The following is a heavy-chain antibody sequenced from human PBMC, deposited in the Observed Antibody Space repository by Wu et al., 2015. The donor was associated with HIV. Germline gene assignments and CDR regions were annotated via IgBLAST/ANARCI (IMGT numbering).Heavy chain of an antibody. CDR3: ARGPGYSSGWYLPDYYYYMDV. V-gene: IGHV1-69*12. D-gene: IGHD6-19*01. CDR2: IIPIFGTA. J-gene: IGHJ6*03. CDR1: GGTFSSYA. Sequence: QVQLVQSGAEVKKPGSSVKVSCKASGGTFSSYAISWVRQAPGQGLEWMGGIIPIFGTANYAQKFQGRVTITADESTSTAYMELSSLRSEDTAMYYCARGPGYSSGWYLPDYYYYMDVWGKGTTVTVSS.